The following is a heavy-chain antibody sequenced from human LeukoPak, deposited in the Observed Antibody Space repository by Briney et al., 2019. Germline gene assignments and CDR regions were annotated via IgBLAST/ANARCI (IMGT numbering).Heavy chain of an antibody. CDR2: IYHSGST. CDR3: ARNSWFAPYYFDY. CDR1: GGSISSGGYS. J-gene: IGHJ4*02. V-gene: IGHV4-30-2*01. D-gene: IGHD3-10*01. Sequence: SQTLSLTRAVSGGSISSGGYSWSWIRQPPGKGLEWIGYIYHSGSTYYNPSLKSRVTISVDRSKNQFSLKLSSVTAADTAVYYCARNSWFAPYYFDYWGQGTLVTVSS.